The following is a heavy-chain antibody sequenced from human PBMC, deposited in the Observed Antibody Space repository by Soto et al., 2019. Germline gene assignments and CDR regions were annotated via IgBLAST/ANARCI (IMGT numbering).Heavy chain of an antibody. V-gene: IGHV1-3*01. J-gene: IGHJ4*02. CDR1: GYTFTSYY. D-gene: IGHD1-26*01. CDR3: ARGNQELDY. Sequence: ASVKVSCKASGYTFTSYYMHWVRQAPGQGLEWMGWINAGNGNTKYSPKYQGRVTITRDTSASAAHMDLSSLTSEDTAVYFCARGNQELDYWGQGTLVTVSS. CDR2: INAGNGNT.